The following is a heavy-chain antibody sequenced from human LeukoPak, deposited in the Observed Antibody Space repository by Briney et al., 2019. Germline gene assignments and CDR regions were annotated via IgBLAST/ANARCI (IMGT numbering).Heavy chain of an antibody. V-gene: IGHV4-59*11. J-gene: IGHJ4*02. CDR3: AREIDCGGGGCDEY. D-gene: IGHD2-15*01. CDR1: DDSITNHY. CDR2: IYYTGST. Sequence: PSETLSLTCSVSDDSITNHYWSWIRQPPGKGLEWIGYIYYTGSTNYNPSLKSRVTISVDTSKKQFSLNLRSVTAADTAVYYCAREIDCGGGGCDEYWGQGTLVTVSS.